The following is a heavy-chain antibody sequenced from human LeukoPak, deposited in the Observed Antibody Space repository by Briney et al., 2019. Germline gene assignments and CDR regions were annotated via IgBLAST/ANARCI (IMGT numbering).Heavy chain of an antibody. CDR1: GFTFSSYG. D-gene: IGHD6-13*01. CDR2: IRYDGSDR. J-gene: IGHJ4*02. V-gene: IGHV3-30*02. CDR3: AKERYSSSSLFAVTPFDY. Sequence: GRSLRLSCAASGFTFSSYGMHWVRQAPGKGLEWVAYIRYDGSDRYYADSVKGRFTISRDNSKNTLYLQMNSLRAEDTAVYYCAKERYSSSSLFAVTPFDYWGQGTRITVSS.